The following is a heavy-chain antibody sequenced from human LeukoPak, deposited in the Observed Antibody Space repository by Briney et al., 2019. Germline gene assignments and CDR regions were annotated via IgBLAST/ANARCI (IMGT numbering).Heavy chain of an antibody. CDR2: INQDGSEK. Sequence: GGSLRLSCAASGFTFSGYWMSWVRQAPGKGLEWVANINQDGSEKYYVGSVKGRFTISRDDAKNSLFLRMGSLRVEDTAVYYCARESTAGYNSSWYGFRNWGQGTLVSVSS. D-gene: IGHD6-13*01. V-gene: IGHV3-7*01. CDR3: ARESTAGYNSSWYGFRN. J-gene: IGHJ1*01. CDR1: GFTFSGYW.